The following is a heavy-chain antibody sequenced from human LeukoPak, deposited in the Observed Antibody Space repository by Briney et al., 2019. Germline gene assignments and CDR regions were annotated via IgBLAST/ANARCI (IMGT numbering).Heavy chain of an antibody. CDR1: GGTFSSSA. D-gene: IGHD5-18*01. CDR2: IIPVLNTT. Sequence: ASVKVSCKTSGGTFSSSAITWVRQAPGQGLEWMGRIIPVLNTTRYTQKLQGRVTITADTSTSTVYMELSSLRSEETAVYYCTRDQGLTAPPPYGLDVWGQGTTVIVSS. J-gene: IGHJ6*02. V-gene: IGHV1-69*04. CDR3: TRDQGLTAPPPYGLDV.